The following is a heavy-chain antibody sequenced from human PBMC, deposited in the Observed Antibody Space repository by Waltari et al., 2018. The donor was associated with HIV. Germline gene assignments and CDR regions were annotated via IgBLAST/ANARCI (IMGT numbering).Heavy chain of an antibody. D-gene: IGHD2-2*01. CDR2: INHSGST. V-gene: IGHV4-34*01. CDR1: GGSFSGSY. Sequence: QVQLRQWGAGLLKPSETLSLTCAVYGGSFSGSYWSWIRQPPGKGLEWIGEINHSGSTNYNPARKGRVTISVDTAKNQFSLKLTSVTAADTAVFYCARARLVSRGQYCSTTSCLPHYYYYYGMDVWGQGTTVTVSS. J-gene: IGHJ6*02. CDR3: ARARLVSRGQYCSTTSCLPHYYYYYGMDV.